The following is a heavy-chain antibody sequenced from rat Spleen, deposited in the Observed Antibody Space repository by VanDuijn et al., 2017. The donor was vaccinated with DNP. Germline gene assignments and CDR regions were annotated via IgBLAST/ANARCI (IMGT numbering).Heavy chain of an antibody. Sequence: EVQLVESGGDLVQPGRSLKLSCVASGFTFNNYWMTWIRQVPGKGLEWVASITSSGGSTYYPDSVKGRFTISRDNAKNTLYLQMNSLRSEDTATYYCARVGLYYFDYWGQGVMVTVSS. J-gene: IGHJ2*01. CDR1: GFTFNNYW. CDR3: ARVGLYYFDY. V-gene: IGHV5-31*01. CDR2: ITSSGGST. D-gene: IGHD4-1*01.